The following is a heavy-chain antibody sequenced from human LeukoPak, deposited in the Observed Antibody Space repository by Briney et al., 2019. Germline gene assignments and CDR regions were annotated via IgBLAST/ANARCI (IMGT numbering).Heavy chain of an antibody. Sequence: LGGSLRLSCVASGFNLRTYNMNWVRQAPGKGLEWVSFIYARRNYIQYADSMKGRFTISRDNAQNSLFLQLNSLRVEDTAVYYCARDKGVTLRAYDIWGQGTMVTVS. CDR2: IYARRNYI. D-gene: IGHD2-21*02. J-gene: IGHJ3*02. CDR3: ARDKGVTLRAYDI. CDR1: GFNLRTYN. V-gene: IGHV3-21*06.